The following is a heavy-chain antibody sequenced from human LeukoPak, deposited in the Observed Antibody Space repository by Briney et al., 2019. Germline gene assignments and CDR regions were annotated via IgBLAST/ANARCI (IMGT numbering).Heavy chain of an antibody. V-gene: IGHV1-46*01. Sequence: ASVKVSCKASGYTFTSYYMHWVRQAPGQGLEWMGIINPSGGSTSYAQKFQGRVTMTRDTSTSTVYMELSSLRSEDTAVYYCARIGYDSSGYYLPINYGMDVWGQGTTVTASS. D-gene: IGHD3-22*01. J-gene: IGHJ6*02. CDR3: ARIGYDSSGYYLPINYGMDV. CDR1: GYTFTSYY. CDR2: INPSGGST.